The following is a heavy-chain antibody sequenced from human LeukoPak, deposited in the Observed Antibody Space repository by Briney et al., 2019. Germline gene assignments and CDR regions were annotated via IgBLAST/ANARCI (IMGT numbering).Heavy chain of an antibody. Sequence: SETLSLTCTVSGGSISSYYWSWIRQPPGKGLEWIGYIYYSGSTNYNPSPKSRVTISVDTSKNQFSLKLSSVTAADTAVYYCARGHEDYGDYLLWFDPWGQGTLVTVSS. J-gene: IGHJ5*02. CDR2: IYYSGST. V-gene: IGHV4-59*01. CDR3: ARGHEDYGDYLLWFDP. CDR1: GGSISSYY. D-gene: IGHD4-17*01.